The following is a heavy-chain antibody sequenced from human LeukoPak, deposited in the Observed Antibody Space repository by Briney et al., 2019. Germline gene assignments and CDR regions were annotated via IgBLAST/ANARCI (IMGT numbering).Heavy chain of an antibody. Sequence: PSETLSLTCTVSGGSISSYYWSWIRQPAGKGLEWIGRIYTSGSTNYNPSLKSRVTMSVDTSKNQFSLKLSSVTAADTAVYYCARGTISGSYYENYYFDYWGQGTLVTVSS. V-gene: IGHV4-4*07. CDR1: GGSISSYY. CDR2: IYTSGST. D-gene: IGHD1-26*01. J-gene: IGHJ4*02. CDR3: ARGTISGSYYENYYFDY.